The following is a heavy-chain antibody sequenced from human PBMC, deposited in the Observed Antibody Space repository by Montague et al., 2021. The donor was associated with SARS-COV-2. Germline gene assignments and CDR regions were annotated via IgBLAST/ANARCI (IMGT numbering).Heavy chain of an antibody. V-gene: IGHV4-31*03. CDR3: ARDHGQWFGELWGHGLDV. D-gene: IGHD3-10*01. J-gene: IGHJ6*02. CDR2: IYYSGST. Sequence: TRSPTCSVSSGSISTGHHWSWIRQHPMKGLEWIGYIYYSGSTYYNPSFKGRVTISIDTAKNQFSLELTSMTAADTAVYYCARDHGQWFGELWGHGLDVWGQGTTVIVSS. CDR1: SGSISTGHH.